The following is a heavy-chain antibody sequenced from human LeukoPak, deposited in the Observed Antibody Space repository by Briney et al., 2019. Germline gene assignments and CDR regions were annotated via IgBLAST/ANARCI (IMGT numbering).Heavy chain of an antibody. CDR3: ARGRGSSGYYYVN. D-gene: IGHD3-22*01. V-gene: IGHV3-48*01. CDR1: GFNFSNYS. CDR2: ISRSTSTK. J-gene: IGHJ4*02. Sequence: GGSLRLSCAGSGFNFSNYSMNWVRQAPGKGLEWVSYISRSTSTKYYADSVKGRFTISRDNAKNSLYLQMNSLRAEDTAVYYCARGRGSSGYYYVNWGQGTLVTVSS.